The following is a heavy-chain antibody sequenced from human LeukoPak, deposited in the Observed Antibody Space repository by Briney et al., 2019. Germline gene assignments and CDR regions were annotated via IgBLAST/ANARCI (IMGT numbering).Heavy chain of an antibody. CDR1: GGSLSTYY. J-gene: IGHJ5*02. CDR3: AREGVTHNWFDP. D-gene: IGHD4-11*01. V-gene: IGHV4-59*01. CDR2: IYYSGST. Sequence: PSETLSLTCTVSGGSLSTYYWSWIRQPPGKGLEWIGYIYYSGSTNYKPSLKSRVTMSVDTSKNQFSLKLSSVTAADTAVYYCAREGVTHNWFDPWGQGTLVTVSS.